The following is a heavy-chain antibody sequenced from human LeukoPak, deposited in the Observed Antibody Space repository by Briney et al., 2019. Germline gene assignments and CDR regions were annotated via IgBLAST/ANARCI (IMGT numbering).Heavy chain of an antibody. D-gene: IGHD3-22*01. CDR2: INHSGST. CDR3: ARGTGYYDSSGYYRTRKYYFDY. Sequence: SETLSLTCAVYGGSFSGYYWSWIRQPPGKGLEWIGEINHSGSTNYNPSLKSRVTISVDTSKNQFSLKLSSVTAADTAVYYCARGTGYYDSSGYYRTRKYYFDYWGQGTLVTVSS. CDR1: GGSFSGYY. V-gene: IGHV4-34*01. J-gene: IGHJ4*02.